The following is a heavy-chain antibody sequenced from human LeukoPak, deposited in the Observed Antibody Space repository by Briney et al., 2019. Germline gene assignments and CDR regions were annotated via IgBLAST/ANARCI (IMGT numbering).Heavy chain of an antibody. J-gene: IGHJ4*02. CDR3: AKGDSDGGYVDTARALDLHIDY. D-gene: IGHD5-18*01. Sequence: GGSLRLSCAASGFTFSSYSMNWVRQAPGKGLEWVSYISSSSSTIYYADSVKGRFTISRDNAKNSLYLQMNSLRAEDTAVYYCAKGDSDGGYVDTARALDLHIDYWGQGTLVTVSS. V-gene: IGHV3-48*04. CDR1: GFTFSSYS. CDR2: ISSSSSTI.